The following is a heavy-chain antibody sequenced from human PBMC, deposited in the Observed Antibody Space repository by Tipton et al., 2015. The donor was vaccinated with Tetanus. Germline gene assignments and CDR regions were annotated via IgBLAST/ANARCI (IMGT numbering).Heavy chain of an antibody. CDR2: VVGNGDT. CDR3: AKEITNFGKPLFEH. CDR1: GFTFTNYA. V-gene: IGHV3-23*01. D-gene: IGHD1-14*01. Sequence: SLRLSCAASGFTFTNYAMSWVRQAPGKGLEWVAGVVGNGDTYYADSVKGRFTISRDNSKRTLSLQLDSLRAEDTAVYFCAKEITNFGKPLFEHWGRGSLVSVSS. J-gene: IGHJ2*01.